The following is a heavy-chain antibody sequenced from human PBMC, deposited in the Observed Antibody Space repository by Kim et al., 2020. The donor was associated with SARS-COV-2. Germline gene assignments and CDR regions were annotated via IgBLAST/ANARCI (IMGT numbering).Heavy chain of an antibody. D-gene: IGHD1-1*01. Sequence: GGSLRLSCAASGFTFSSYAMSWVRQAPGKGLEWVSAISGSGGSTYYADSVKGRFTISRDNSKNTLYLQMNSLRAEDTAVYYCAKDRERSLGPGYYYGMDVWGQGSPGTVSS. CDR1: GFTFSSYA. J-gene: IGHJ6*02. V-gene: IGHV3-23*01. CDR3: AKDRERSLGPGYYYGMDV. CDR2: ISGSGGST.